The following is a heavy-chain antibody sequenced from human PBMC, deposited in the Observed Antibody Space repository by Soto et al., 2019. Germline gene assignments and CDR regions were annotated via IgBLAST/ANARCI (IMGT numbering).Heavy chain of an antibody. Sequence: PSETLSLTCSVSGGSISGDYYWSWIRQSPEKGLEWIGYIYYSGSSYSNPALQSRLSMSLDTSKNQFSLKLRSVTAADTAVYYCARGGARWSGYFDSWGQGALVTVSS. D-gene: IGHD2-15*01. CDR2: IYYSGSS. CDR1: GGSISGDYY. CDR3: ARGGARWSGYFDS. V-gene: IGHV4-30-4*08. J-gene: IGHJ4*02.